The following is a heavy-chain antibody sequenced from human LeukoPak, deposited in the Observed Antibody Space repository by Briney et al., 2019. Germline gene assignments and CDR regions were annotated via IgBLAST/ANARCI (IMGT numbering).Heavy chain of an antibody. D-gene: IGHD3-3*01. CDR1: GFTFSSYS. CDR3: AKDLQQAIFINRNWFGP. CDR2: ISGSGGST. J-gene: IGHJ5*02. Sequence: GGSLRLSCAASGFTFSSYSMSWVRQAPGKGLEWVSAISGSGGSTYYADSVKGRFTISRDNSKNTLYLQMNSLRAEDTAVYYCAKDLQQAIFINRNWFGPLGQGTLVTVSS. V-gene: IGHV3-23*01.